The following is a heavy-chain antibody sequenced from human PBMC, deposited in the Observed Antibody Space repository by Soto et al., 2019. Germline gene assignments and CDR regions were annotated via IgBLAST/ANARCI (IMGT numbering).Heavy chain of an antibody. CDR1: GDSIRNRNYY. CDR3: AGGMYEGSSGYYLDV. J-gene: IGHJ4*02. D-gene: IGHD3-22*01. V-gene: IGHV4-39*01. CDR2: RYDDEST. Sequence: LQLQESGPGLVKPSETLSLTCTVSGDSIRNRNYYWGWIRQPPGKGLEWIVSRYDDESTFYNPSLKSPVTVSIDASKAEFALKLTSVTAADMGVYYCAGGMYEGSSGYYLDVWGQGNLVTVSS.